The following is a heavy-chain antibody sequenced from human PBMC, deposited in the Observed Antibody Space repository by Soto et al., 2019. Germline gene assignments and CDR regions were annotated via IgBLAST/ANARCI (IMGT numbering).Heavy chain of an antibody. D-gene: IGHD4-17*01. CDR3: ARDEGSTVTSYGMDV. V-gene: IGHV4-34*01. J-gene: IGHJ6*02. CDR2: INHSGST. Sequence: SETLSLTCAVYGGSFSGYYWSWIRQPPGKGLEWIGEINHSGSTNYNPSLKSRVTISVDTSKNQFSLKLCSVTAAETAVYYCARDEGSTVTSYGMDVWGQGTTVT. CDR1: GGSFSGYY.